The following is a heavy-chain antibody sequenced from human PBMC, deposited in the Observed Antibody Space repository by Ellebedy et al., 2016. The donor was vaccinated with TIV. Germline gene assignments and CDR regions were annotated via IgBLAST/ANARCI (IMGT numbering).Heavy chain of an antibody. V-gene: IGHV5-10-1*01. CDR3: ARSKRGGSDAFDI. Sequence: GESLKISCKGSGYSFTSYWISWVRQMPGKGLEWMGRIDPSDSYTNYSPSFQGHVTISADNSISTAYLQWSSLKASDTAMYYCARSKRGGSDAFDIWGQGTMVTVSS. CDR1: GYSFTSYW. CDR2: IDPSDSYT. J-gene: IGHJ3*02.